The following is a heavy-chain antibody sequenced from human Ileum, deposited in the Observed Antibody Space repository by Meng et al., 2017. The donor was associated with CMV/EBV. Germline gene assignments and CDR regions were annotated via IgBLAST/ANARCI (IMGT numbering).Heavy chain of an antibody. V-gene: IGHV3-74*01. J-gene: IGHJ4*02. CDR3: ARSGPLLLFDY. D-gene: IGHD3-22*01. CDR1: GFTFRSYW. CDR2: INSDGSST. Sequence: GESLKISCAASGFTFRSYWMHWVRQAPGKGLGWVSRINSDGSSTSYADSVKGRFTISRDNAKNTLYLQMNSLRAEDTAVYYCARSGPLLLFDYWGQGTLVTVSS.